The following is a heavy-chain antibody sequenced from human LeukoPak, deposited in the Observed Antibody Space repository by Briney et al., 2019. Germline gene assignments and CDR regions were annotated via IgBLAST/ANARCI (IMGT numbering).Heavy chain of an antibody. Sequence: SETLSLTCTVSGDSISSGDYYWSWIRQPAGKGLEWIGRISSSGSTNYNPSLKSRVTISVDTSKNQFSLKLSSVTAADTAVYYCARGGYSSGWFLGESRRRNWFDPWGQGTLVTVSS. D-gene: IGHD6-19*01. CDR2: ISSSGST. CDR3: ARGGYSSGWFLGESRRRNWFDP. CDR1: GDSISSGDYY. V-gene: IGHV4-61*02. J-gene: IGHJ5*02.